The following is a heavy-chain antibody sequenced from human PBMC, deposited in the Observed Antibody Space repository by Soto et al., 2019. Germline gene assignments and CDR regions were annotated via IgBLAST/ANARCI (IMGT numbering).Heavy chain of an antibody. J-gene: IGHJ5*02. CDR1: GYTFTTYY. D-gene: IGHD4-17*01. V-gene: IGHV1-46*01. CDR2: INPSGGST. Sequence: ASVKVSCKASGYTFTTYYIHWVRQAPGQGLEWMGIINPSGGSTNYAQKFQGRVTMTSDTSTSTVYMELSSLRTEDTAAYYCARVIVPTTVTTSNWFDPWGQGTLVTVSS. CDR3: ARVIVPTTVTTSNWFDP.